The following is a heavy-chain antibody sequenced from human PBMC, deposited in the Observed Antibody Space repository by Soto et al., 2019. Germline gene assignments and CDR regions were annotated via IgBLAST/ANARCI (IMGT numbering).Heavy chain of an antibody. J-gene: IGHJ4*02. D-gene: IGHD3-22*01. V-gene: IGHV3-53*01. CDR3: ARAPGSSGYSDYFDY. CDR2: IYSGGST. CDR1: GFTVSSSY. Sequence: EVQLVESGGSLIQPGGSLRLSCAAPGFTVSSSYMSWVRQAPGQGLEWVLVIYSGGSTYYADSVKGRFTISRDNSKNTLYLQMNSLRAEDTAVYYCARAPGSSGYSDYFDYWGQGTLVTVSS.